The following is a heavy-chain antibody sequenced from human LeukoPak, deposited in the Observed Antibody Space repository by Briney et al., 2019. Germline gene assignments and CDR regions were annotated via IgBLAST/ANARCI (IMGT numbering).Heavy chain of an antibody. CDR3: ARQVVTYYFDY. V-gene: IGHV4-39*01. Sequence: SETLSLTCTVSGGSISSRSYYWGWIRQPPGKGLEWIGTIYYSGTTYYNPSLQSRVTISVDTSKNQFSLRLSSATAADTAVYYCARQVVTYYFDYWGQGTLVTVSS. CDR1: GGSISSRSYY. CDR2: IYYSGTT. D-gene: IGHD3-22*01. J-gene: IGHJ4*02.